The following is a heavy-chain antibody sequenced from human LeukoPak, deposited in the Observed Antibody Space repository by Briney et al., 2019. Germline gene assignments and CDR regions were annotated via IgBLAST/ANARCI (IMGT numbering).Heavy chain of an antibody. Sequence: SETLSLTCTVSGGSISSYYWSWIRQPPGKGLEWIGYIYYSGSTNYNPFLKSRVTISVDTSKNQFSLKLSSVTAADTAVYYCARDYYGSGSYWNYFDYWGQGTLVTVSS. D-gene: IGHD3-10*01. CDR1: GGSISSYY. CDR3: ARDYYGSGSYWNYFDY. J-gene: IGHJ4*02. CDR2: IYYSGST. V-gene: IGHV4-59*01.